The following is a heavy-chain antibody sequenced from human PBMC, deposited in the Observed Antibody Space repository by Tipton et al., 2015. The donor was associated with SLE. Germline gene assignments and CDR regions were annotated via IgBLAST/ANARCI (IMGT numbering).Heavy chain of an antibody. V-gene: IGHV4-59*08. Sequence: TLSLTCTVSGVSISDHSWGWIRQPPGKGLEWIGYISYSGRSNYNPSLKSQVTISLGTSKNQVSLKVSSVTVADTAVYYCARRFRDSYYFDYWGQGTLVTVSS. CDR3: ARRFRDSYYFDY. J-gene: IGHJ4*02. CDR2: ISYSGRS. CDR1: GVSISDHS.